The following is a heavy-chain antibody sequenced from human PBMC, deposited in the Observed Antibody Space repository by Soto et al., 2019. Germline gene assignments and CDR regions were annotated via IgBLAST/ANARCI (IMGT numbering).Heavy chain of an antibody. CDR1: GFIVSSSY. J-gene: IGHJ4*02. D-gene: IGHD6-13*01. V-gene: IGHV3-53*02. CDR2: IYSDGRT. CDR3: ARCSGWYGQCYFDC. Sequence: DVQLVETGGGLIQPGGSLRLSCAASGFIVSSSYMSWVRKAPVKGLEWVSVIYSDGRTYYADSVKGRFTISRDNSKNTLYLQMNSLSAEDTAVYYCARCSGWYGQCYFDCWGQGTLVTVSS.